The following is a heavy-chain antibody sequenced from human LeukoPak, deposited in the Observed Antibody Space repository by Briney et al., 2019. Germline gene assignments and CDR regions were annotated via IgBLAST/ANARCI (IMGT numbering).Heavy chain of an antibody. J-gene: IGHJ4*02. Sequence: PGGSLRLSCVASGFTFSSYSMSWVRQAPGKGLEWVSSISSSSSYKYYTDSVKGRFTISRDNAKNSLYLQMNSLRAEDTAVYYCARPAAGTYYWGQGTLVTVSS. CDR1: GFTFSSYS. D-gene: IGHD1-1*01. CDR3: ARPAAGTYY. V-gene: IGHV3-21*01. CDR2: ISSSSSYK.